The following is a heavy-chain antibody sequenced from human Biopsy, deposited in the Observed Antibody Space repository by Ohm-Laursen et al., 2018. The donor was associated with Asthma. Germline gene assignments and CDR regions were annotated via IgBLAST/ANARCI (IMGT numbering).Heavy chain of an antibody. CDR1: GGTFNTYV. Sequence: SVKVSCKSLGGTFNTYVIGWVRQAPGQGLEWMGGINSVFGTTTYPQKFQDRVTITADDPTSTVYMELSSLRSEDAAVYYCARKAGSCISRTCYSLDLWGQGTLVTVSS. J-gene: IGHJ5*02. CDR2: INSVFGTT. D-gene: IGHD2-2*01. CDR3: ARKAGSCISRTCYSLDL. V-gene: IGHV1-69*13.